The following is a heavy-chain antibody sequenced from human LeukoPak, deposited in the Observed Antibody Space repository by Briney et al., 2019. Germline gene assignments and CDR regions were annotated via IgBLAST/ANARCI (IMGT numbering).Heavy chain of an antibody. CDR2: MNPNSGNT. D-gene: IGHD3-9*01. J-gene: IGHJ3*02. V-gene: IGHV1-8*01. CDR1: GYTFTSYD. Sequence: SVKVSCKASGYTFTSYDINRVRQATGQGLEWMGWMNPNSGNTGYAQKFQGRVTMTRNTSISTAYMELSSLRSEDTAVYYCASILYDTERSAFDIWGQGTMVTVSS. CDR3: ASILYDTERSAFDI.